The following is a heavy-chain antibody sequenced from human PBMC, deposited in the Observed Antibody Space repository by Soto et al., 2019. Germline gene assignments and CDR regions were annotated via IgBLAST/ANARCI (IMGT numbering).Heavy chain of an antibody. V-gene: IGHV3-66*01. Sequence: GGSLRLSCAASGFTVSSNYMSWVRQAPGKGLEWVSVIYSGGSTYYADSVKGRFTISRDNSKNTLYLQMNSLRAEDTAVYYCASSPPPYCSSTSCEIPPPDAFDIWGQGTMVTLSS. D-gene: IGHD2-2*01. CDR2: IYSGGST. J-gene: IGHJ3*02. CDR3: ASSPPPYCSSTSCEIPPPDAFDI. CDR1: GFTVSSNY.